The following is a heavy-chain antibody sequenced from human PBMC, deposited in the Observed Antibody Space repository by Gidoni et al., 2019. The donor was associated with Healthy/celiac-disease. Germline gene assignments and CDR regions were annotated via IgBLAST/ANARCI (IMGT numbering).Heavy chain of an antibody. CDR3: AKDPYYYDSSGYYYDRWFDP. V-gene: IGHV3-23*01. J-gene: IGHJ5*02. CDR2: ISGSGGST. D-gene: IGHD3-22*01. Sequence: EVQLLESGGGLVQPGGSLRLSCAASGFTFSSYAMSWVRQAPGKGLEWVSAISGSGGSTYYADSVKGRFTISRDNSKNTLYLQMNSLRAEDTAVYYCAKDPYYYDSSGYYYDRWFDPWGQGTLVTVSS. CDR1: GFTFSSYA.